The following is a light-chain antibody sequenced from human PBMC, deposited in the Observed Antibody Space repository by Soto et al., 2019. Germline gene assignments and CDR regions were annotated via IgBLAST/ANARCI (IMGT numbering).Light chain of an antibody. CDR3: QQKDT. CDR2: GAS. Sequence: EIVLTQSPGTLSLSPGERATLSCRASQSVSSSYLAWYQQKPGQAPRLLIYGASSRATGNPDRFSGSGSGTDFTLTISRLEPEDFAVYYCQQKDTFGPGTKVDI. V-gene: IGKV3-20*01. CDR1: QSVSSSY. J-gene: IGKJ3*01.